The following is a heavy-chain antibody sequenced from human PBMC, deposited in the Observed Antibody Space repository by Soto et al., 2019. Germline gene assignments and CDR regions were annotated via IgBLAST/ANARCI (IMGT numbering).Heavy chain of an antibody. CDR1: GYTFTGYY. Sequence: QVQLVQSGAEVKKPGASVKVSCKASGYTFTGYYMHWVRQAPGQGLEWMGWINPNSGGTNYGQKFQGWVNMTRDTYISTAYMELSRLRSDDTAVYYCARGDSGDILTTGPLLYMDVWGKGTTVTVSS. V-gene: IGHV1-2*04. CDR3: ARGDSGDILTTGPLLYMDV. J-gene: IGHJ6*03. D-gene: IGHD3-9*01. CDR2: INPNSGGT.